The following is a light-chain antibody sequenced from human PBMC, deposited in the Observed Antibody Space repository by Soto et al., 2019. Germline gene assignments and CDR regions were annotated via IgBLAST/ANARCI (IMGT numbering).Light chain of an antibody. CDR2: AAS. CDR1: QSISSY. CDR3: QQSFKPPLA. Sequence: DIQMTQSPSSLSASVGDRVTITCRASQSISSYVNWYQQKPGKAPMLLISAASTLQSGVPSRFSGGRSVTDFNLTISSLQPEDFANYYCQQSFKPPLAFGQRTRLEIE. V-gene: IGKV1-39*01. J-gene: IGKJ5*01.